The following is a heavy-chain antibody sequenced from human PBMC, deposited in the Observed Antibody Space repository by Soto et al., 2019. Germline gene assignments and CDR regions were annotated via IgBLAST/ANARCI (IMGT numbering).Heavy chain of an antibody. CDR2: IYHSGST. V-gene: IGHV4-30-2*01. D-gene: IGHD3-22*01. J-gene: IGHJ4*02. Sequence: QLQLQESDSGLVKPSQTLSLTCAVSGGSISSGGYSWSWIRQPPGKGLEWIGYIYHSGSTYYNPSLKSRVTISVDRSKNQFSLKLSSVTAADTAVYYCARGNSSGYYDPYYFDYWGQGTLVTVSS. CDR3: ARGNSSGYYDPYYFDY. CDR1: GGSISSGGYS.